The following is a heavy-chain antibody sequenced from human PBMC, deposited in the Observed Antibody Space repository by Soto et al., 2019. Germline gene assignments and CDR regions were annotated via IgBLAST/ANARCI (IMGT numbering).Heavy chain of an antibody. V-gene: IGHV3-30-3*01. D-gene: IGHD3-10*01. CDR3: ARATWHPGGSGSRNYFDY. CDR2: ISYDGSNK. Sequence: GGSLRLSCAASGFTFSSYAMHWVRQAPGKGLEWVAVISYDGSNKYYADSVKGRFTISRDNSKNTLYLQMNSLRAEDTAVYYCARATWHPGGSGSRNYFDYPDPGALGTISS. CDR1: GFTFSSYA. J-gene: IGHJ4*02.